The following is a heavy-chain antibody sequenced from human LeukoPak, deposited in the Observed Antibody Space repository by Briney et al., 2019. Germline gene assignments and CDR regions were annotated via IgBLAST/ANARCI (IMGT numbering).Heavy chain of an antibody. Sequence: VGSLRLSCAASGFSFSNYGMSWFRQGPGKGLECVSTINTRADETHYADSVRGRFTIFRDNSTSTLALHMSNLRVEDTAVYYCERDPSDYEWQRGWYRDFWGRGSQVTVSS. CDR1: GFSFSNYG. J-gene: IGHJ4*01. D-gene: IGHD6-19*01. V-gene: IGHV3-23*01. CDR3: ERDPSDYEWQRGWYRDF. CDR2: INTRADET.